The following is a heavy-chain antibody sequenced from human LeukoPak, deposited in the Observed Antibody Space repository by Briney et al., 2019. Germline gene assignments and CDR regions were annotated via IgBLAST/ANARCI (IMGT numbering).Heavy chain of an antibody. Sequence: GGSLRLSCAASEFSVGSNYMTWVRQAPGKGLEWVAFIRYDGSNKYYADSVKGRFTISRDNSKNTLYLQMNSLRPEDTAVYYCAKGNYYDSSAYNYFDYWGREPWSPSPQ. D-gene: IGHD3-22*01. V-gene: IGHV3-30*02. CDR1: EFSVGSNY. CDR3: AKGNYYDSSAYNYFDY. CDR2: IRYDGSNK. J-gene: IGHJ4*02.